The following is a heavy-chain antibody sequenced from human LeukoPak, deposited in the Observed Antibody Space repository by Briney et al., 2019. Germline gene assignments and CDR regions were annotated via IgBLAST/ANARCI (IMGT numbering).Heavy chain of an antibody. CDR3: ASRSPALDY. D-gene: IGHD2-2*01. CDR2: IWYDGSDK. CDR1: GFTLSSYG. J-gene: IGHJ4*02. Sequence: PGGSLRLSCAASGFTLSSYGVHWVRQAPGKGLEWVAVIWYDGSDKYYADSVKGRFTISRDNSKNTLYLQMNSLRADDTAVYYCASRSPALDYWGQGTLVTVSS. V-gene: IGHV3-33*01.